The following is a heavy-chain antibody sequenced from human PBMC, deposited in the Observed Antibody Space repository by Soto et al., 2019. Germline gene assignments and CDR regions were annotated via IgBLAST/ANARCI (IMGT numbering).Heavy chain of an antibody. V-gene: IGHV3-48*03. Sequence: RGSLRLSCAASGFAFHTYEMNWVRQAPGKGLEWVSYISSTSSTISYADSVKGRFTISRDNAKNSLSLRMNSLRAEDTAVYYCARGAYYYYGLDVWGKGTTVTVSS. CDR3: ARGAYYYYGLDV. J-gene: IGHJ6*04. CDR1: GFAFHTYE. CDR2: ISSTSSTI.